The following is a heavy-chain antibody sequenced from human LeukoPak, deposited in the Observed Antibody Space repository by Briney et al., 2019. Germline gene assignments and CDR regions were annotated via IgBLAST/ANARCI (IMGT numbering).Heavy chain of an antibody. D-gene: IGHD3-10*02. J-gene: IGHJ4*02. Sequence: GGSLRLSCAASGFTLSRYGMHWVRQAPGKGLEWVAVTSNDGSDKFYADSVKGRFTISRDNSKNTLYLQMNSLRAEDAAVYYCAKVAATLFGFFDYWGQGTLVTVSS. CDR3: AKVAATLFGFFDY. CDR2: TSNDGSDK. V-gene: IGHV3-30*18. CDR1: GFTLSRYG.